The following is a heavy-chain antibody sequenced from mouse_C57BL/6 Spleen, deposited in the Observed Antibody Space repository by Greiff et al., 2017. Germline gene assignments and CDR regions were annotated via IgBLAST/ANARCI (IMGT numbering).Heavy chain of an antibody. D-gene: IGHD2-4*01. CDR1: GYTFTSYW. J-gene: IGHJ4*01. CDR3: TRSGLYDYDDYYAMDY. CDR2: IYPGNSDT. Sequence: EVQLQESGTVLARPGASVQMSCKTSGYTFTSYWMHWVKQRPGQGLEWIGAIYPGNSDTSYNQKFKGKAKLTAVTSASTAYMELSSLTNEDSAVYYCTRSGLYDYDDYYAMDYWGQGTSVTVSS. V-gene: IGHV1-5*01.